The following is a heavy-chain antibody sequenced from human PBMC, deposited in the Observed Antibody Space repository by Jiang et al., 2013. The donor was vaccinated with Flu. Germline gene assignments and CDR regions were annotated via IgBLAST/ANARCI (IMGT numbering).Heavy chain of an antibody. CDR3: ARYSILRLYSGYGTNFGLGSFDY. CDR2: IDHSGST. V-gene: IGHV4-34*01. J-gene: IGHJ4*02. CDR1: GGSFSGCY. Sequence: GSGLVKPSETLSLTCAVYGGSFSGCYWSWIRQPPGKGLEWIGEIDHSGSTNYNPSLKSRVTISVDTSKSQFSLRLNSVTAADTAVYYCARYSILRLYSGYGTNFGLGSFDYWGQGTLVTVSS. D-gene: IGHD5-12*01.